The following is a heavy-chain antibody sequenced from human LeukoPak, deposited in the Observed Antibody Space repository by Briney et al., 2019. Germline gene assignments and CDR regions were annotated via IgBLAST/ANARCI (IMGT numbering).Heavy chain of an antibody. CDR1: GFSVNNNY. V-gene: IGHV3-53*01. Sequence: GGSLRLSCAASGFSVNNNYVDWVRQAPGKGLEWVSSMDNFANKYYADSVQGRFTISRDSSRNTVFLQMNSLTVEDTAVYYCAGGSYYGSACRPGYLGHWGLGTLVTVSS. CDR3: AGGSYYGSACRPGYLGH. D-gene: IGHD3-10*01. J-gene: IGHJ4*02. CDR2: MDNFANK.